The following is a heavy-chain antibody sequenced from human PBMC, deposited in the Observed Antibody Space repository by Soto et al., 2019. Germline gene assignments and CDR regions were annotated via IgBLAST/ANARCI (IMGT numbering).Heavy chain of an antibody. CDR2: ISYGGANK. V-gene: IGHV3-30*03. Sequence: QVQLVESGGGVVQPGRSLRLSCAVSGFTFNSHAMHWVRQAPGKGLEWVAVISYGGANKYYVDSVKGRFTISRDNSKNTLFLPMDSLRPEDTALYFCARGPRSCSSTSCYTVDYWGRGTLVTVSS. CDR1: GFTFNSHA. CDR3: ARGPRSCSSTSCYTVDY. D-gene: IGHD2-2*02. J-gene: IGHJ4*02.